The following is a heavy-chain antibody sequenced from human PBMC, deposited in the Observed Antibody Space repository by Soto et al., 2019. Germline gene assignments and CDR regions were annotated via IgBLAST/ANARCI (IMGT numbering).Heavy chain of an antibody. CDR2: INPNNGGT. J-gene: IGHJ5*02. Sequence: ASVKVSCKASGYTFTGYYMHWVRQAPGQGLVWMGWINPNNGGTNYAQKFQGRVTMTRDTSISTAYMELSRLRSDDTAVYYCAREDSCSLYRFDPWGQRTLVTVSS. V-gene: IGHV1-2*02. D-gene: IGHD6-13*01. CDR3: AREDSCSLYRFDP. CDR1: GYTFTGYY.